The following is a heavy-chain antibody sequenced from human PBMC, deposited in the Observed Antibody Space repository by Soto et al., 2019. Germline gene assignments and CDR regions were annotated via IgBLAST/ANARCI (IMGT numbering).Heavy chain of an antibody. CDR1: GFTFNSYG. D-gene: IGHD3-22*01. Sequence: GGSLRLSCAASGFTFNSYGIHWVRQAPGKGLEWVAVISHDGSKTNYADSVKGRVTISRDNSKDTVYLQMNSLRAEDTAVYYCAKDTYYYSSSSYYVIDSWGQGTLVTVPQ. CDR2: ISHDGSKT. V-gene: IGHV3-30*18. J-gene: IGHJ4*02. CDR3: AKDTYYYSSSSYYVIDS.